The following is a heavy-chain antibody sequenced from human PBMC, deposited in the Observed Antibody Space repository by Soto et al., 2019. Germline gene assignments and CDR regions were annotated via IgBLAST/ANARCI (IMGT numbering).Heavy chain of an antibody. J-gene: IGHJ6*02. Sequence: SETLSLTCTVSGGSVCGYYWSWIRQPPGKGLEWLGYIFYAGTTLYNPSVQSRVGITVDTSKNQFSLKLSSVTAADTAVYYCTRHAIIPKLLYGMDVWGQGTTVTVSS. D-gene: IGHD2-15*01. CDR1: GGSVCGYY. CDR3: TRHAIIPKLLYGMDV. CDR2: IFYAGTT. V-gene: IGHV4-59*02.